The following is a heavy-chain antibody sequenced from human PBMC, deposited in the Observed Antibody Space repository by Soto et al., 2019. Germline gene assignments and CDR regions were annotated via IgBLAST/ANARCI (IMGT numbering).Heavy chain of an antibody. Sequence: PGGSLRLSCAASGFTFSSYSMNWVRQAPGKGLEWVSSISSSSYIYYADSVKGRFTISRDNAKNSLYLQMNSLGAEDTAVYYCARAYSSSFGFDPWGQGTLVTVSS. CDR1: GFTFSSYS. CDR2: ISSSSYI. CDR3: ARAYSSSFGFDP. J-gene: IGHJ5*02. D-gene: IGHD6-13*01. V-gene: IGHV3-21*01.